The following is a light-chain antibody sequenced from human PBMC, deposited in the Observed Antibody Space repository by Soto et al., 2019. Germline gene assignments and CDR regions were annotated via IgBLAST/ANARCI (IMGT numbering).Light chain of an antibody. V-gene: IGLV1-47*02. J-gene: IGLJ2*01. CDR1: SSNIGSNY. CDR2: SNN. CDR3: ATWDDSLSSVV. Sequence: QAVVTQPPSASGTPGQRVTISCSGSSSNIGSNYVYWYQQLPGTAPKLLIYSNNQRPSGVPDRFSGSKSGTSASLAISGRRSEDEADYYCATWDDSLSSVVFGGGTKLTVL.